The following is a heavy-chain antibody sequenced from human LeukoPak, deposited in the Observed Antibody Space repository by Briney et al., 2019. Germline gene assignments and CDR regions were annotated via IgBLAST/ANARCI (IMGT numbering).Heavy chain of an antibody. CDR1: GYTFTGYY. J-gene: IGHJ3*02. D-gene: IGHD1-26*01. Sequence: GASVKVSCKASGYTFTGYYMHWVRQAPGQGLEWMGWINPNSGGTNYAQKFQGRVTMTRDTSISTAYMELSRLRSDDTAGYYCARSRVGATHWDAFDIWGQGTMVTVSS. V-gene: IGHV1-2*02. CDR3: ARSRVGATHWDAFDI. CDR2: INPNSGGT.